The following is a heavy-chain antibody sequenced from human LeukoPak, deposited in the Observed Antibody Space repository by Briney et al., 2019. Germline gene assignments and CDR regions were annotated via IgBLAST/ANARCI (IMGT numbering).Heavy chain of an antibody. Sequence: GGSLRLSCAASGFTFSSYSMNWVRQAPGKGPEWVSSITSSSGYIYYADSVKGRFTVSKDNSQTTIYLQMNSLRAEDTALYYCARGPLNTFGVDAWGHGTTVTVSS. CDR1: GFTFSSYS. J-gene: IGHJ6*02. V-gene: IGHV3-21*01. CDR2: ITSSSGYI. CDR3: ARGPLNTFGVDA. D-gene: IGHD1/OR15-1a*01.